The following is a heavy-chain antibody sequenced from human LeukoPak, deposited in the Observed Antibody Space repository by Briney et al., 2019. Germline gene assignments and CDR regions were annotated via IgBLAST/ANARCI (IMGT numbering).Heavy chain of an antibody. D-gene: IGHD1-26*01. Sequence: GGSLRLSCAASGFTFSGYAMHWVRQAPGKGLEWEAVILYDGSNKYYADSVKGRFSISRDNSKNTLYLQMNSLRAEDTAVYYCAKTYSGSYYIVDDWGQGTLVTVSS. CDR2: ILYDGSNK. J-gene: IGHJ4*02. CDR1: GFTFSGYA. V-gene: IGHV3-30*18. CDR3: AKTYSGSYYIVDD.